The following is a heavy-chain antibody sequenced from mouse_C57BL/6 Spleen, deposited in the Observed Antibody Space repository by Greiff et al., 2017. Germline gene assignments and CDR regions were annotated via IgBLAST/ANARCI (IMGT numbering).Heavy chain of an antibody. V-gene: IGHV1-82*01. CDR1: GYAFSSSW. J-gene: IGHJ4*01. CDR2: IYPGDGDT. Sequence: QVQLQQSGPELVKPGASVKISCKASGYAFSSSWMNWVKQRPGKGLEWLGRIYPGDGDTNYNGKFKGKATLTADKSSSTAYMQLSSLTSEDSAVYFCASYYGSSYSYAMDYWGQGTSVTVSS. D-gene: IGHD1-1*01. CDR3: ASYYGSSYSYAMDY.